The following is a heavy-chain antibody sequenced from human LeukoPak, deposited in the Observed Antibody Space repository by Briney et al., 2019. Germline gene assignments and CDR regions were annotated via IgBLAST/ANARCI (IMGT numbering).Heavy chain of an antibody. Sequence: PGRYLRLSCAASGFTFSSYAMHWVRQAPGKGLEWVAVISYDGSNKYYADSVKGRFTISRDNSKNTLYLQMNSLRAEDTAVYYCAGRKSRGFDYWGQGTLVTVSS. D-gene: IGHD2-15*01. V-gene: IGHV3-30-3*01. CDR2: ISYDGSNK. J-gene: IGHJ4*02. CDR1: GFTFSSYA. CDR3: AGRKSRGFDY.